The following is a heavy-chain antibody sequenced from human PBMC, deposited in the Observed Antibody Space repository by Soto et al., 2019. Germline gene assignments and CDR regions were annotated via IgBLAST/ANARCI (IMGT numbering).Heavy chain of an antibody. D-gene: IGHD1-7*01. J-gene: IGHJ4*02. CDR3: ARSCWDYCFFGY. CDR1: SAYIYNHN. Sequence: SETLSLTCTLSSAYIYNHNWTWIRQPPGKGLQWLGYLCSSGTPDYNPSLSSRITMSRDTNTNHCSLRLTSVTAADPAVYFCARSCWDYCFFGYWSQGLQVTVSS. CDR2: LCSSGTP. V-gene: IGHV4-59*11.